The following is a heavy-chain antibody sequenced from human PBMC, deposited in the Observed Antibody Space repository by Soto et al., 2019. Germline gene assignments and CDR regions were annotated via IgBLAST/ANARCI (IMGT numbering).Heavy chain of an antibody. D-gene: IGHD2-15*01. CDR1: GYSFTSYW. CDR3: ARLGNVGYCSGGSCYWLDYYYYYGMDV. CDR2: IYPGDSDT. Sequence: PGESLKISCKGSGYSFTSYWIGWVRQMPGKGLEWMGIIYPGDSDTRYSPSFQGQVTISADKSISTAYLQWSSLKASDTAMYYCARLGNVGYCSGGSCYWLDYYYYYGMDVWGQGTTVTVSS. J-gene: IGHJ6*02. V-gene: IGHV5-51*01.